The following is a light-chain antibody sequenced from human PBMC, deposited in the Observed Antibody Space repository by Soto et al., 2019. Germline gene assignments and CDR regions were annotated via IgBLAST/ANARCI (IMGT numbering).Light chain of an antibody. V-gene: IGKV3-11*01. CDR3: QQRSNWPPT. Sequence: EIVLTQSPGTLSLSPGERATLSCSASQSVSSYLAWFQQKPGQAPRLLIYGASNRATGIPARFSGSGSETDFTLTISSLEPEDFAVYYCQQRSNWPPTFGQGTRLEIK. CDR1: QSVSSY. J-gene: IGKJ5*01. CDR2: GAS.